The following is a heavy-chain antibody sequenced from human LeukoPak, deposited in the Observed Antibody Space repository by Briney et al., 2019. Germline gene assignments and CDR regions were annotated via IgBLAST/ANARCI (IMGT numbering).Heavy chain of an antibody. CDR1: GFTLSSFW. D-gene: IGHD6-13*01. CDR3: AREIGSAARGR. Sequence: AGGSLRLSCAASGFTLSSFWMHWVRQVPGKGLVWVSRINSDGSSTSYVDSVKGRFTISRDNAKNSVYLQMESLRAEDTAMYYCAREIGSAARGRWGQGTLVIVS. V-gene: IGHV3-74*01. J-gene: IGHJ4*02. CDR2: INSDGSST.